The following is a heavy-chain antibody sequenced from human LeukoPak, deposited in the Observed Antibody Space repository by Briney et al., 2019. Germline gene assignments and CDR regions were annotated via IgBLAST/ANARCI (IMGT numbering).Heavy chain of an antibody. V-gene: IGHV4-34*01. CDR3: ASPTMIVVAEHYFDY. J-gene: IGHJ4*02. CDR1: GGSFSGYY. CDR2: IYYSGST. Sequence: KTSETLSLTCAVYGGSFSGYYWSWIRQPPGKGLEWIGSIYYSGSTYYNPPLKSRVTISVDTSKNQFSLKLSSVTAADTAVYYCASPTMIVVAEHYFDYRGQGTLVTVSS. D-gene: IGHD3-22*01.